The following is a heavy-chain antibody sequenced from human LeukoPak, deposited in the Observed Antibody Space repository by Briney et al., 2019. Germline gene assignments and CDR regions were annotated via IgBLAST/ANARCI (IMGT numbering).Heavy chain of an antibody. CDR1: GFSFSSYE. D-gene: IGHD2-21*02. J-gene: IGHJ4*02. V-gene: IGHV3-48*03. CDR3: ARDRPPSTYCGGGCYYKRGDY. Sequence: GGSLRLSCAASGFSFSSYEMSWVRQAPGKGLEWISYINTGGSTIDYADSVKGRFTVSRDNAKNSLYLQMNSLRAEDTAVYYCARDRPPSTYCGGGCYYKRGDYWGQGTLVTVSS. CDR2: INTGGSTI.